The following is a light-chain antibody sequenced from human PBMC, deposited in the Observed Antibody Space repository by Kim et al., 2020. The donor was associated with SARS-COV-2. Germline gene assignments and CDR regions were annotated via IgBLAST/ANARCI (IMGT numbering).Light chain of an antibody. J-gene: IGLJ2*01. CDR3: QAWDSSPYVV. Sequence: SYELTQPPSVSVSPGQTASITCSGDKLGDKYACWYQQKPGQSPVLVIYQDSKRPSGIPERFSGSNSGNTATLPISGTQAMDEADYYCQAWDSSPYVVFGG. V-gene: IGLV3-1*01. CDR2: QDS. CDR1: KLGDKY.